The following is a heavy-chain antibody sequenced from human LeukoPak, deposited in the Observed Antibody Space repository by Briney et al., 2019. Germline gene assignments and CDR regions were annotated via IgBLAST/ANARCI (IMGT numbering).Heavy chain of an antibody. J-gene: IGHJ6*02. CDR2: IRDKGARYTT. CDR1: GFTFSNAW. D-gene: IGHD1-26*01. V-gene: IGHV3-72*01. CDR3: ATNSVGCMDV. Sequence: GGSLRLSCAASGFTFSNAWMTWVRQAPGKGLEWVGLIRDKGARYTTEYAASVKGRFIISRDDSKNSLYLQMNSLKTEDTAVYYCATNSVGCMDVWGQGTTVTVSS.